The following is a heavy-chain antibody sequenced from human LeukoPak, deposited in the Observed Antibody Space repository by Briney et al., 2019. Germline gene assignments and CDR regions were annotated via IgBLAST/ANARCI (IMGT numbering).Heavy chain of an antibody. J-gene: IGHJ4*02. CDR2: ISSSSTI. CDR3: VRERTHITMASFDY. CDR1: GFTFSHYY. V-gene: IGHV3-69-1*01. Sequence: GGSLRLSCGASGFTFSHYYMNWVPQAPGKGLEWVSSISSSSTIHYADSVKARFPISRHNAKNSLYMKRVSLRAEDTAAYYCVRERTHITMASFDYWGQGSLVTVSS. D-gene: IGHD1-14*01.